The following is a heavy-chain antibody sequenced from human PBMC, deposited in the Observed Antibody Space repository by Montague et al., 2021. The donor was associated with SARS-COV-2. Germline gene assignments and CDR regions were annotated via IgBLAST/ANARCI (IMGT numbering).Heavy chain of an antibody. Sequence: SLRLSCAASGFTFSSYGMHWVRQAPGKGLEWVAVIWYDGSNKYYADSVKGRFTISRDNSKNTLYLQMNCLRAEDTAVYYCARADYGDWSLDLWGRGTLVTVSS. J-gene: IGHJ2*01. D-gene: IGHD4-17*01. CDR2: IWYDGSNK. CDR1: GFTFSSYG. CDR3: ARADYGDWSLDL. V-gene: IGHV3-33*01.